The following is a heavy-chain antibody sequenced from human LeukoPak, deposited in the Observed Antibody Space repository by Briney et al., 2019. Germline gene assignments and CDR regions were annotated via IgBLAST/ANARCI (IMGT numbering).Heavy chain of an antibody. Sequence: SETLSLTCTVSGYSISSGYYWGWIRQPPVKGLEWIGSIYHSGSTYYNPSLKSRVTISVDTSKNQFSLKLSSVTAADTAVYYCARDHIAGDWGQGTLVTVSS. CDR3: ARDHIAGD. D-gene: IGHD2-21*01. CDR1: GYSISSGYY. CDR2: IYHSGST. V-gene: IGHV4-38-2*02. J-gene: IGHJ4*02.